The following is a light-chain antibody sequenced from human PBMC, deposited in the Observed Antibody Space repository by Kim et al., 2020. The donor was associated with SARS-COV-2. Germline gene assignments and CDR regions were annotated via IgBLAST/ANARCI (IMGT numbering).Light chain of an antibody. Sequence: GQSNPDHCTGTSSDVTGYKFVAWNQQHPGKAPKLVIYDVSKRPSGVSYRFSGSKSGNTASLTISGLQPEDEADYFCSSYTSSAPYVFGTGTKVTVL. J-gene: IGLJ1*01. CDR1: SSDVTGYKF. V-gene: IGLV2-14*03. CDR3: SSYTSSAPYV. CDR2: DVS.